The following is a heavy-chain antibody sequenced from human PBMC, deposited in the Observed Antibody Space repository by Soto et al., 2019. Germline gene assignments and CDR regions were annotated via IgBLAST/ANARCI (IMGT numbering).Heavy chain of an antibody. D-gene: IGHD2-15*01. V-gene: IGHV3-48*02. CDR1: GFSFSTYN. CDR2: ISTTSFTI. J-gene: IGHJ5*01. Sequence: GGSLRLSCAASGFSFSTYNMDWVRQAPGKGPEWIAYISTTSFTIYYADSVKGRFTISRDNDRNSLYLEMNSLRDEDTAVYYCARDRCYDGTCYSASDSWGQGTLVTVSS. CDR3: ARDRCYDGTCYSASDS.